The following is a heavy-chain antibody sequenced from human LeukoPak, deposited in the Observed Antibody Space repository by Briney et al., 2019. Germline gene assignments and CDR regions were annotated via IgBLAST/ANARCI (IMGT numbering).Heavy chain of an antibody. CDR3: AKSPWIQLWHSYYYGMDV. V-gene: IGHV3-30*18. J-gene: IGHJ6*02. Sequence: GGSLRLSCATSGFPLSSYGMHWVRQAPGKGLEWVAVISHDGSNKYHADSVKGRFTISRDNSKNTQYLQMNSLRAEDTAVYYCAKSPWIQLWHSYYYGMDVWGQGTTVTVSS. CDR2: ISHDGSNK. D-gene: IGHD5-18*01. CDR1: GFPLSSYG.